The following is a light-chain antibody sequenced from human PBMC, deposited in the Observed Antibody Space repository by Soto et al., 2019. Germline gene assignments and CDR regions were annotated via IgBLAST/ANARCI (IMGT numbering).Light chain of an antibody. CDR2: DAS. V-gene: IGKV3-11*01. CDR1: QSVSRS. CDR3: QQRRNRPPEVS. J-gene: IGKJ3*01. Sequence: EIVLTQSPDTLSLSPGERATLSCRASQSVSRSLAWYQQKPGQAPRLRIYDASNRATGIPACFSGSRSGTDLTRTISSLEREEFAVYYCQQRRNRPPEVSFGPGTKVDIK.